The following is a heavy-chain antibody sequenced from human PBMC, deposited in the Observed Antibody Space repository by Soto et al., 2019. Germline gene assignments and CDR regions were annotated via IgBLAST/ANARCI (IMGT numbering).Heavy chain of an antibody. CDR2: ISPSGST. Sequence: SETLSLTCAVSGYSISSSNWWGWIRQPPGKGLEWIGYISPSGSTYQNPSLQSRVTMSVDTAKNQFSLTVNSVTAMDTAVYYWAKIVGTPRGPWFYPWGQGILVPVSS. V-gene: IGHV4-28*01. CDR3: AKIVGTPRGPWFYP. D-gene: IGHD1-7*01. J-gene: IGHJ5*02. CDR1: GYSISSSNW.